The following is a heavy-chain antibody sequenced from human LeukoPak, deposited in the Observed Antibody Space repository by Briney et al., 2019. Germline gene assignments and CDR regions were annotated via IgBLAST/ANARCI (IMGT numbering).Heavy chain of an antibody. CDR1: ASTFSNDA. D-gene: IGHD3-3*01. CDR2: VSYDETNK. CDR3: ARDGSFWSGFHAFDL. J-gene: IGHJ3*01. Sequence: GGSLRLSCAASASTFSNDAIHWVRQAPGKGLEWVAVVSYDETNKYYADSVKGRFTISGDNAKKSLYLEMSSLRAEDTAVYYCARDGSFWSGFHAFDLWGQGTVVTVSS. V-gene: IGHV3-30-3*01.